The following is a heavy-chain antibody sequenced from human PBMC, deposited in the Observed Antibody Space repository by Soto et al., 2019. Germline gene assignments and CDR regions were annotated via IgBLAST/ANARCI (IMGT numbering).Heavy chain of an antibody. CDR2: INPNSGGT. CDR3: ARVSLAGATTADY. V-gene: IGHV1-2*02. CDR1: GYTFTGYY. J-gene: IGHJ4*02. D-gene: IGHD1-26*01. Sequence: ASVKVSCKASGYTFTGYYMHWVRQAPGQGLEWMGWINPNSGGTNYAQKFQGRVTMTSDTSITTAYMELSRLTSDDTAVYYCARVSLAGATTADYWGQGTRVTV.